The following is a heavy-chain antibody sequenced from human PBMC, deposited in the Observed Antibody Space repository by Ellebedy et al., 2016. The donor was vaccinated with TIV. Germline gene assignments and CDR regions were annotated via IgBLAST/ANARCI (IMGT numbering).Heavy chain of an antibody. CDR1: GDSFTSSRVA. CDR3: ARGQYSAMDV. CDR2: TYYRSKWYN. V-gene: IGHV6-1*01. J-gene: IGHJ6*02. Sequence: LRLXCAISGDSFTSSRVAWNWLRQSPSRGLEWLGRTYYRSKWYNDYALSVKSRITISPDTSKNQFSLQLNSVTPDDTAVYYCARGQYSAMDVWGQGTTVTVSS.